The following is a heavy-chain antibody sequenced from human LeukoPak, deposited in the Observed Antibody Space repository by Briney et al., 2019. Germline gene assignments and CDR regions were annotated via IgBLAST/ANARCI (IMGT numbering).Heavy chain of an antibody. V-gene: IGHV3-23*01. CDR3: AKDPYIVSSTSQNCFDP. CDR1: GFTFSSYA. CDR2: ISGSGGST. D-gene: IGHD2-2*01. J-gene: IGHJ5*02. Sequence: GGSLRLSCAASGFTFSSYAMSWVRQAPGKGLEWVSAISGSGGSTYYADSVKGRFTISRDNSKNTLYLQMNSLRAEDTAVYYCAKDPYIVSSTSQNCFDPWGQGTLVTVSS.